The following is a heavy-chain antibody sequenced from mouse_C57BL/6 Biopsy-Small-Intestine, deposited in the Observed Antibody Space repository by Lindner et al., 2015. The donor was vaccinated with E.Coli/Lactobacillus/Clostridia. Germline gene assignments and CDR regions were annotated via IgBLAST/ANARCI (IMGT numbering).Heavy chain of an antibody. CDR3: VRGERGDFDY. CDR1: GYVFSSYW. V-gene: IGHV1-80*01. J-gene: IGHJ2*01. CDR2: IYPGDGET. Sequence: VQLQESGAELVKSGASVKISCKASGYVFSSYWMNWVKQRPGKGLEWIGEIYPGDGETNYNGKFKGKATLTADKSSSTAYMQLSSLTSEDSAVYFCVRGERGDFDYWGQGTTLTVSS.